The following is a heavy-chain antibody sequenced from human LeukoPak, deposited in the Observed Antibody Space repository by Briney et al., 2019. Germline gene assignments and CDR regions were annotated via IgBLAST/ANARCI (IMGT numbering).Heavy chain of an antibody. CDR1: GGSVSSSSYY. V-gene: IGHV4-39*07. J-gene: IGHJ4*02. Sequence: PSETLSLTCTVSGGSVSSSSYYWGWIRQPPGKGLEWIGSIYYSGSTYYNPSLKSRVTISVDTSKNQFSLKLSSVTAADTAVYYCARAEGPSGSRDYWGQGTLVTVSS. D-gene: IGHD5/OR15-5a*01. CDR2: IYYSGST. CDR3: ARAEGPSGSRDY.